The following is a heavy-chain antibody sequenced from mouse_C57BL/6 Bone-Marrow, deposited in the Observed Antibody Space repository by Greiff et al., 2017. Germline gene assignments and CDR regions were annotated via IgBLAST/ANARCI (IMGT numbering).Heavy chain of an antibody. D-gene: IGHD1-1*02. CDR1: GYTFTSYW. J-gene: IGHJ3*01. CDR2: IDPSDSYT. Sequence: VKLQQPGAELVKPGASVKLSCKASGYTFTSYWMQWVKQRPGQGLEWIGEIDPSDSYTNYNQKFKGKATLTVDTSSSTAYMQLSSLTSEDSAVYYCARGWPGFAYWGQGTLVTVSA. V-gene: IGHV1-50*01. CDR3: ARGWPGFAY.